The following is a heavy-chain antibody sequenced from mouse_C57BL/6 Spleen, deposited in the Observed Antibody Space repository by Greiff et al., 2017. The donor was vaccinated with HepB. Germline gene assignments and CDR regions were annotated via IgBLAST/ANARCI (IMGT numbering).Heavy chain of an antibody. CDR3: ARRDKDWFAY. V-gene: IGHV5-6*02. CDR2: ISSGGSYT. J-gene: IGHJ3*01. Sequence: EVKVVESGGDLVKPGGSLKLSCAASGFTFSSYGMSWVRQTPDKRLEWVATISSGGSYTYYPDSVKGRFTISRDNAKNTLYLQMSSLKSEDTAMYYCARRDKDWFAYWGQGTLVTVSA. CDR1: GFTFSSYG.